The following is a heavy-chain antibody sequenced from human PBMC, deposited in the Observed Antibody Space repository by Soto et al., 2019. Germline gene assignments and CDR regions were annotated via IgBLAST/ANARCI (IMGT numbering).Heavy chain of an antibody. V-gene: IGHV6-1*01. CDR3: ARDNGYCSSTSCYSYYYYGMDV. J-gene: IGHJ6*02. CDR1: GDSVSSNSAA. CDR2: TYYRSKWYN. D-gene: IGHD2-2*03. Sequence: SQTLSLTCAISGDSVSSNSAAWNWIRQSPSRGLEWLGRTYYRSKWYNDYAVSVKSRITINPDTSKNQFSLQLNSVTPEDTAVYYCARDNGYCSSTSCYSYYYYGMDVWGQGTTVTGS.